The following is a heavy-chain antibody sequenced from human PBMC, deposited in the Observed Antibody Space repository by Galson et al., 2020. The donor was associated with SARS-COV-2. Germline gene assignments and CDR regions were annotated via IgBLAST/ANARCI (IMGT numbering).Heavy chain of an antibody. CDR2: ISASGGNS. Sequence: GGSLRLSCATSGFTFTHAAMTWVRQPPGKGLEWVSLISASGGNSYYADSVKGRFTISRDDSRNTVFLHMDSLRADDTAVYYCAKDIQESDWGQGTLVTVSS. CDR3: AKDIQESD. V-gene: IGHV3-23*01. D-gene: IGHD3-10*01. CDR1: GFTFTHAA. J-gene: IGHJ4*02.